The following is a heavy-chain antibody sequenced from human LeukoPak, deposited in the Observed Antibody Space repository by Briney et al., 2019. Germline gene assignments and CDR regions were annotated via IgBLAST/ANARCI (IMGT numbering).Heavy chain of an antibody. CDR3: ARDRSPSPMYYDLLAGFDP. V-gene: IGHV1-69*05. Sequence: GASVKVSCKASGGTFSSYAISWVRPAPGQGLEWMGGIIPIFGTANYAQKFQGRVTITTDESTSTAYMELSSLRSEDTAVYYCARDRSPSPMYYDLLAGFDPWGQGTLVTVSS. CDR1: GGTFSSYA. CDR2: IIPIFGTA. D-gene: IGHD3-3*01. J-gene: IGHJ5*02.